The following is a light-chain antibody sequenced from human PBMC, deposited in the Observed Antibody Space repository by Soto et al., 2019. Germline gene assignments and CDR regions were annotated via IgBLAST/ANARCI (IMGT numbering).Light chain of an antibody. CDR1: SSDVGGYNY. V-gene: IGLV2-14*03. Sequence: QSDLTQPGSVSGSPGQSTTISKTGTSSDVGGYNYVSWYQHHPGKAPKLMIFDVSNRPSGVSNRFSGSKSGNTASLTISGLQPEDEADYYCSSYTTSNNRQIAFGTGTKLTVL. CDR2: DVS. CDR3: SSYTTSNNRQIA. J-gene: IGLJ1*01.